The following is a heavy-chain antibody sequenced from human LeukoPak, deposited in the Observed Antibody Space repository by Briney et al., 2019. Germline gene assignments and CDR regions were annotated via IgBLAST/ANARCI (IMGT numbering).Heavy chain of an antibody. CDR1: GFTFTSSA. V-gene: IGHV1-58*02. CDR2: IVVGSGNT. CDR3: AAGRNFLEWLSPFDY. D-gene: IGHD3-3*01. J-gene: IGHJ4*02. Sequence: SVKVSCKASGFTFTSSAMQWVRQARGQRLEWIGWIVVGSGNTNYAQEFQERVTITRDMSTSTAYMELSSLRSEDTAVYYCAAGRNFLEWLSPFDYWGQGTLVTVSS.